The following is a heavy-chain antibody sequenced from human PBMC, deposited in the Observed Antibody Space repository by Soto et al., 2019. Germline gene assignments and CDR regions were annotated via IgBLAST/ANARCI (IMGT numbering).Heavy chain of an antibody. J-gene: IGHJ4*02. D-gene: IGHD6-19*01. V-gene: IGHV3-53*01. CDR1: GFTVSSSY. CDR2: IYSGGGT. Sequence: GGSLRLSCAASGFTVSSSYMSWVRQAPGKGLEWVSVIYSGGGTYYADSVKGRFTISRDNSKNTLYLQMNSLRAEDTAVYYCARDRVEVAGMVTYFDFWGQGTLVTVSS. CDR3: ARDRVEVAGMVTYFDF.